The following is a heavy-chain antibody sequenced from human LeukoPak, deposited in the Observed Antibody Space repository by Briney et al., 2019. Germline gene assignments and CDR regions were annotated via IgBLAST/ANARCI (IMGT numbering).Heavy chain of an antibody. CDR2: ISGSGGST. Sequence: GGSLRLSCAASGFTFSSYAMSWVRQAPGKGLEWVSAISGSGGSTYYADSVKGRFTISRDNSKNTLYLQMSSLRPEDTAVYYCARDQGYSSGYAEYWGQGTLVTASS. D-gene: IGHD5-18*01. V-gene: IGHV3-23*01. CDR1: GFTFSSYA. J-gene: IGHJ4*02. CDR3: ARDQGYSSGYAEY.